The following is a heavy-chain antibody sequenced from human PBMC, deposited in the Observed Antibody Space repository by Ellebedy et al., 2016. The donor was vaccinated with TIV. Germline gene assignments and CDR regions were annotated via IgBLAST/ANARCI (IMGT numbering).Heavy chain of an antibody. CDR2: MSYDGSNK. J-gene: IGHJ4*02. CDR3: AKDGEADSIGYPTPDY. D-gene: IGHD3-22*01. CDR1: GFSFKTYG. V-gene: IGHV3-30*18. Sequence: GGSLRLSXAASGFSFKTYGMHWVRQSPGKGLEWVALMSYDGSNKYYRDSVRGRLTISRDNSKNTLYLQMNSLRTEDTAVYYCAKDGEADSIGYPTPDYWGQGTLVTVSS.